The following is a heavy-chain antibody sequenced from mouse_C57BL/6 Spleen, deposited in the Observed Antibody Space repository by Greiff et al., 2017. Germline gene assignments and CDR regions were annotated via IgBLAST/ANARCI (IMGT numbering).Heavy chain of an antibody. D-gene: IGHD3-2*02. CDR1: GYTFTSYW. CDR3: TRGDSSGPLYAMDY. V-gene: IGHV1-52*01. CDR2: IYPSDSET. J-gene: IGHJ4*01. Sequence: QVQLQQPGAELVRPGSSVKLSCKASGYTFTSYWMHWVKQRPIQGLEWIGNIYPSDSETHYNQKFKDKATLTVDKSSSTAYMLLSSLTSEDSAVYYCTRGDSSGPLYAMDYWGQGTSVTVSS.